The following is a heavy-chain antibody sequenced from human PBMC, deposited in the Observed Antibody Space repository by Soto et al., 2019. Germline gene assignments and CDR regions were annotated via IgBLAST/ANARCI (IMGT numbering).Heavy chain of an antibody. CDR1: AGSIRSGDYY. CDR2: IDHSGSA. J-gene: IGHJ4*02. V-gene: IGHV4-30-4*01. CDR3: AGELGTFYFDH. Sequence: QVQLHESGPGLVKPSQTLSLTCTVSAGSIRSGDYYWTWIRQPPGKGLEWIGYIDHSGSAYYNPSLQSRATISIDTSNNQFSLKMTSVTAADTAVYYCAGELGTFYFDHWGQGTLVTVSS. D-gene: IGHD7-27*01.